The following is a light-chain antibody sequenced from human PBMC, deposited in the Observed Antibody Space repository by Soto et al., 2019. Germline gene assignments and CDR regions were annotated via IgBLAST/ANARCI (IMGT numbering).Light chain of an antibody. CDR2: EVS. Sequence: QSALTQPPSASGSPGQSGTISCTGTSSDGGGYNYGSWYQQHPGKAPKLMIYEVSKRPSGVPDRFSGSKSGNTASLTVSGRQAEDEADYYCSSYAGSSYVFGTGTKLTVL. CDR3: SSYAGSSYV. J-gene: IGLJ1*01. V-gene: IGLV2-8*01. CDR1: SSDGGGYNY.